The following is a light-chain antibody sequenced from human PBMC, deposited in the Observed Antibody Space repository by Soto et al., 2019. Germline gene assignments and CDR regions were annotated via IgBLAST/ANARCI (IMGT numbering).Light chain of an antibody. CDR2: DVS. V-gene: IGLV2-11*01. CDR3: CSSASSSVV. J-gene: IGLJ2*01. Sequence: QSALTQPRSVSGSPGQSVTISCTGTSSDVGGYNYVSWYQQHPGQAPKLMIYDVSKRPSGVPDRFSGSKSGNTASLTISGVQAEDEADYYCCSSASSSVVFGGGTKLTVL. CDR1: SSDVGGYNY.